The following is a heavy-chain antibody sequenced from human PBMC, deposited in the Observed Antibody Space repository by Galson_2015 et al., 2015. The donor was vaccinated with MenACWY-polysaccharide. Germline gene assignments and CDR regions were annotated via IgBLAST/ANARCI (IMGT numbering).Heavy chain of an antibody. J-gene: IGHJ3*02. CDR2: IQYGGSKI. V-gene: IGHV3-33*01. CDR3: AREGSRIVFHAFDT. CDR1: GARFSHSG. D-gene: IGHD6-13*01. Sequence: SLRLSCAASGARFSHSGMHWVRQAPGKGLEWVAVIQYGGSKIVYADSVKGRFTISRDNSKNTLFLEMNSLGAEDTAVYYCAREGSRIVFHAFDTWGQGTTVTVSS.